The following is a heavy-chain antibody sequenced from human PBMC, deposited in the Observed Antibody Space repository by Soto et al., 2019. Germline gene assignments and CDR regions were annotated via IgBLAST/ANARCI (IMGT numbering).Heavy chain of an antibody. CDR3: ARGLGGARTYFDY. V-gene: IGHV1-3*01. J-gene: IGHJ4*02. CDR1: GYTFTGDG. D-gene: IGHD3-10*01. CDR2: INAGNGNT. Sequence: ASVKGSCKASGYTFTGDGMDWVRQAPGQRLEWMGWINAGNGNTKYSQKFQGRVTITRDTSASTAYMELSSLRSEDTAVYYCARGLGGARTYFDYWGQGTLVTVSS.